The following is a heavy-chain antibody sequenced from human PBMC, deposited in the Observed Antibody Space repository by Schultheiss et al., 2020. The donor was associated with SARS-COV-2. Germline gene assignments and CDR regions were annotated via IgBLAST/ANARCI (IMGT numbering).Heavy chain of an antibody. V-gene: IGHV4-61*08. CDR3: ARVGRSYYGSGSPNWFDP. CDR1: GYSISSGGYY. J-gene: IGHJ5*02. Sequence: SETLSLTCAVSGYSISSGGYYWSWIRQHPGKGLEWIGYIYYSGSTNYNPSLKSRVTISVDTSKNQFSLKLSSVTAADTAVYYCARVGRSYYGSGSPNWFDPWGQGTLVTVSS. CDR2: IYYSGST. D-gene: IGHD3-10*01.